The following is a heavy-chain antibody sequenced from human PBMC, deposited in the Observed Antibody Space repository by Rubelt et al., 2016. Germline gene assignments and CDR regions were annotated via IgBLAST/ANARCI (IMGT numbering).Heavy chain of an antibody. Sequence: QVQLQQWGAGLLKPSETLSLTCAVYGGSFSGYYWSWIRQPPGKGLEWIGEINHSGSTNYNPSLKSRVTISVATSKTQLSLKLSSVTAADTAVYYCARRRRYSGSSYWYFDLWGRGTLVTVSS. D-gene: IGHD1-26*01. CDR1: GGSFSGYY. CDR3: ARRRRYSGSSYWYFDL. V-gene: IGHV4-34*01. CDR2: INHSGST. J-gene: IGHJ2*01.